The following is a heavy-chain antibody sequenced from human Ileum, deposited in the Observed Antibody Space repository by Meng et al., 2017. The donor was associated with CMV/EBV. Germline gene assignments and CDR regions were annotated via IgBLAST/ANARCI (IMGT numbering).Heavy chain of an antibody. Sequence: QWLMCGFGGGLVQRGRALRLSFEESVLTFSSYGMHWVRKAPGKGLEWVAIIRNDGSYKSYADSVKGRFTISRDNSKNTLYLQMNSLEPEDTAVYYCVRINYLDHWGQGTLVTVSS. CDR2: IRNDGSYK. CDR1: VLTFSSYG. V-gene: IGHV3-30*02. CDR3: VRINYLDH. J-gene: IGHJ4*02.